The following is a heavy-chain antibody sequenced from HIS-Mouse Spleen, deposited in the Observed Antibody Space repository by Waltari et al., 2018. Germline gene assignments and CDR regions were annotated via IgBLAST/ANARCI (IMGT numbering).Heavy chain of an antibody. V-gene: IGHV3-48*01. J-gene: IGHJ4*02. CDR3: ARGASGSYYLVSVSDY. Sequence: EVQLVESGGGLVQPGGSLGLSCAASGFTFSSYSMNWVRQAPGKGLGWVSYISRSSSTIYYADSVKGRFTISRDNAKNSLYLQMNSLRAEDTAVYYCARGASGSYYLVSVSDYWGQGTLVTVSS. CDR2: ISRSSSTI. D-gene: IGHD1-26*01. CDR1: GFTFSSYS.